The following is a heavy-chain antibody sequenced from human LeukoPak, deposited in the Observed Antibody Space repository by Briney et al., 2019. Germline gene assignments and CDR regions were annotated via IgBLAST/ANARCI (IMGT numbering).Heavy chain of an antibody. D-gene: IGHD2-2*01. J-gene: IGHJ4*02. CDR3: ARGAGNIVVVPAAMD. CDR2: INPNSGGT. V-gene: IGHV1-2*02. Sequence: ASVKVSCKASGYTFTSYGISWVRQAPGQGLEWMGWINPNSGGTNYAQKFQGRVTMTRDTSISTAYMELSRLRSDDTAVYYCARGAGNIVVVPAAMDWGQGTLVTVSS. CDR1: GYTFTSYG.